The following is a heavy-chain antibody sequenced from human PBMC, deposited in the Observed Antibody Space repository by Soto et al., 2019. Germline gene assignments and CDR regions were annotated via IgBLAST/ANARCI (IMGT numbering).Heavy chain of an antibody. CDR1: GGSVSSGSYY. V-gene: IGHV4-61*01. CDR2: IYSSGTT. CDR3: ARDLLSRNPSGRGYISVGQGWCDP. Sequence: QVQLQESGPGLVKPSETLSLTCTVSGGSVSSGSYYWSWIRQPPGKGLEWIGYIYSSGTTNYNPSLKSRVTVSVDTSKIQFALRGSSVTAADTAVYYCARDLLSRNPSGRGYISVGQGWCDPWGQGTLVTVSS. J-gene: IGHJ5*02. D-gene: IGHD5-18*01.